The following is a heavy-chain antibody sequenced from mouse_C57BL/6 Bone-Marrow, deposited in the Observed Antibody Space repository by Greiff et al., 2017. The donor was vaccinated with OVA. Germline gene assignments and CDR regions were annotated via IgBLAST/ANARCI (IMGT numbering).Heavy chain of an antibody. CDR3: ARSKGHYYGYDEGWFAY. J-gene: IGHJ3*01. V-gene: IGHV1-76*01. D-gene: IGHD2-2*01. CDR1: GYTFTDYY. CDR2: IYPGSGNT. Sequence: VKLVESGAELVRPGASVKLSCKASGYTFTDYYINWVKQRPGQGLEWIARIYPGSGNTYYNEKFKGKATLTAEKSSSTAYMQLSSLTSEDSAVYFCARSKGHYYGYDEGWFAYWGQGTLVTVSA.